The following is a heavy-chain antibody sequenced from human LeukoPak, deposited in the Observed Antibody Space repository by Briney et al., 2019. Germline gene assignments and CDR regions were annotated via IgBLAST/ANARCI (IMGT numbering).Heavy chain of an antibody. CDR3: ARITSSRLMVYDAFDI. CDR2: IIPIFGTA. D-gene: IGHD2-8*01. V-gene: IGHV1-69*01. J-gene: IGHJ3*02. Sequence: ASVEVSCKASGGTFSSYAISWVRQAPGQGLEWMGGIIPIFGTANYAQKFQGRVTITADESTSTAYMELSSLRSEDTAVYYCARITSSRLMVYDAFDIWGQGTMVTVSS. CDR1: GGTFSSYA.